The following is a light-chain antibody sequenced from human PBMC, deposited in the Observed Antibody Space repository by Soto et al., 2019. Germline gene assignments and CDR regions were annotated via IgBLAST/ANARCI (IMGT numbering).Light chain of an antibody. V-gene: IGKV4-1*01. J-gene: IGKJ4*01. CDR3: KAYYSTPT. Sequence: DIVMTQSPDSLAVSLGERATINCKSSQSVLYNSNNKNYLAWYQQKPGQPPKLLIYWASTRESGVPDRFSGSGSGTDFTLTNSSLQAEDVAVYYCKAYYSTPTFGGGTKVEIK. CDR2: WAS. CDR1: QSVLYNSNNKNY.